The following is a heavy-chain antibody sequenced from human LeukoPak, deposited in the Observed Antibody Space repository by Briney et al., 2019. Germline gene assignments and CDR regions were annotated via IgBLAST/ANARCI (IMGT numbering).Heavy chain of an antibody. J-gene: IGHJ4*02. Sequence: GGSLRLSCAASGFTFSSSWMSWLRQAPGKGLEWVANIKQDGSEKYYVDSVKGRFTISRDNAKNSLYLQMNSLRAEDTAVYYCARVIAAEYFDYWGQGTLVTVSS. CDR2: IKQDGSEK. D-gene: IGHD6-25*01. V-gene: IGHV3-7*01. CDR1: GFTFSSSW. CDR3: ARVIAAEYFDY.